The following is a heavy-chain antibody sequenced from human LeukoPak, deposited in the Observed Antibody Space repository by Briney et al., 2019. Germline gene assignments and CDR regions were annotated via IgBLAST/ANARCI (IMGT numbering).Heavy chain of an antibody. J-gene: IGHJ1*01. D-gene: IGHD2-2*01. Sequence: SETLSLTCTVSGEYISNYYWGWIRLPPGKGLEWIGSIYYSGSTYYNPSLKSRVTISVDTSKNQFSLKLSSVTAADTAVYYCARHGGHCTSTSCLEYFQHWGQGTLVTVSS. CDR2: IYYSGST. CDR1: GEYISNYY. CDR3: ARHGGHCTSTSCLEYFQH. V-gene: IGHV4-39*01.